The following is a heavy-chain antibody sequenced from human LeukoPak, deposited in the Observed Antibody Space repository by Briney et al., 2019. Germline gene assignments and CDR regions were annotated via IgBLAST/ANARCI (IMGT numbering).Heavy chain of an antibody. CDR3: AGFSDYGGNFFDY. CDR1: GGSISSYY. J-gene: IGHJ4*02. D-gene: IGHD4-23*01. V-gene: IGHV4-59*08. Sequence: SETLSLTCTVSGGSISSYYWSWIRQPPGKGLEYIGYVYYNERTNYNPSLKSRVTISIDTSKNQFSLKLSSVTAADTAVYYCAGFSDYGGNFFDYWGQGTLVTVSS. CDR2: VYYNERT.